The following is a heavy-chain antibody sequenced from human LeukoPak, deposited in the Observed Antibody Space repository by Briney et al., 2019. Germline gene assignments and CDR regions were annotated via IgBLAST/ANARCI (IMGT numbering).Heavy chain of an antibody. CDR2: IYHSGST. Sequence: PQPLYLTCAVSARSIGSSNWWSGVRQPPGKGLEWTGEIYHSGSTNYNPSLKSRVTISVDKSKNQFSLKLSSVTAADTAVYYCARDDALSHYYGSGSYHYWGQGTMVTVSS. V-gene: IGHV4-4*03. J-gene: IGHJ4*02. CDR3: ARDDALSHYYGSGSYHY. CDR1: ARSIGSSNW. D-gene: IGHD3-10*01.